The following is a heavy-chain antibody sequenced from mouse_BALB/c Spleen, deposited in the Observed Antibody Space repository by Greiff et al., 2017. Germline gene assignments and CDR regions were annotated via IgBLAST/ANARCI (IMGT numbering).Heavy chain of an antibody. D-gene: IGHD2-3*01. CDR1: GYSITSDYA. V-gene: IGHV3-2*02. J-gene: IGHJ4*01. CDR2: ISYSGST. Sequence: EVKLMESGPGLVKPSQSLSLTCTDTGYSITSDYAWNWIRQFPGNKLEWMGYISYSGSTSYNPSLKSRISITRDTSKNQFFLQLNSVTTEDTATYYCAREGLYDGSLYAMDYWGQGTSVTVSS. CDR3: AREGLYDGSLYAMDY.